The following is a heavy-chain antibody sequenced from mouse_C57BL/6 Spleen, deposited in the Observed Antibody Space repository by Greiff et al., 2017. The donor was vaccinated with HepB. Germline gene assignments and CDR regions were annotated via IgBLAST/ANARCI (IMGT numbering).Heavy chain of an antibody. CDR3: ARRGLTGAYYFDY. V-gene: IGHV14-2*01. J-gene: IGHJ2*01. CDR2: IDPEDGET. CDR1: GFNIKDYY. D-gene: IGHD4-1*01. Sequence: EVQRVESGAELVKPGASVKLSCTASGFNIKDYYMHWVKQSTEQGLEWIGRIDPEDGETKYAPKFQCKATITADTSSNTAYLQLSSLTSEDTAVYYCARRGLTGAYYFDYWGQGTTLTVSS.